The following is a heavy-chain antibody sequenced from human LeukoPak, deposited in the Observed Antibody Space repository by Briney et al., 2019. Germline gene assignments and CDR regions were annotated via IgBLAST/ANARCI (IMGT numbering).Heavy chain of an antibody. Sequence: ASVKVSCKASGYTFTSYYMHWVRQAPGQGLEWMGIINPSGGSTSYAQKFQGRVTTTRDTSTSTVYMELSSLRSEDTAVYYCARDKAQLWDFWSGYYTALSDYWGQGTLVTVSS. CDR1: GYTFTSYY. D-gene: IGHD3-3*01. CDR2: INPSGGST. J-gene: IGHJ4*02. V-gene: IGHV1-46*01. CDR3: ARDKAQLWDFWSGYYTALSDY.